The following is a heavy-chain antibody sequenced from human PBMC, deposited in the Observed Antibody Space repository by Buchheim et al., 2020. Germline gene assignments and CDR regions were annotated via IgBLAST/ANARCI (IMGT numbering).Heavy chain of an antibody. J-gene: IGHJ5*02. D-gene: IGHD6-13*01. Sequence: VQLVESGGGVVQPGRSLRLSCAASGFTFSSYAMSWVRQAPGKGLEWVSGISGSGDNTYYADSVKGRFTISRDNSKNTLYLQMNSLRAEDTAIYYCAKDYDRGISSSWFHWFDPWGQGTL. V-gene: IGHV3-23*04. CDR2: ISGSGDNT. CDR1: GFTFSSYA. CDR3: AKDYDRGISSSWFHWFDP.